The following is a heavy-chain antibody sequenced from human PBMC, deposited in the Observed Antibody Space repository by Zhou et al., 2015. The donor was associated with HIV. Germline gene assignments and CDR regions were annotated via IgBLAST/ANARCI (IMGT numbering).Heavy chain of an antibody. Sequence: QVQLVQSGAEVKKPGASVKVSCKASGYTFTGYYMHWVRQAPGQGLEWMGWINPNSGGTNYAQKFQGWVTMTRDTSISTAYMELSRLRSDDTAVYYCARGGTWELRGSYDAFDIWGQGDKWSPSLQ. CDR2: INPNSGGT. CDR1: GYTFTGYY. D-gene: IGHD1-26*01. J-gene: IGHJ3*02. V-gene: IGHV1-2*04. CDR3: ARGGTWELRGSYDAFDI.